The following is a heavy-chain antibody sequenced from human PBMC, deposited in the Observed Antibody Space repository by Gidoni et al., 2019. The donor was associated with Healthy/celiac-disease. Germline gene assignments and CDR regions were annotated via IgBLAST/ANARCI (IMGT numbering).Heavy chain of an antibody. J-gene: IGHJ5*02. D-gene: IGHD3-9*01. CDR1: GFTFMNAW. V-gene: IGHV3-15*01. CDR3: TTDSYYDIVTGYLRWFDP. Sequence: EVQLVESGGGLGKPGGSLRLSCARSGFTFMNAWTSRVRQAPGKGLEWVGRIKSKTDSGTTDYAAPVKGRFTISRDDSKNTLYLQMNSLKAEDTAVYYCTTDSYYDIVTGYLRWFDPWGQGTLVTVSS. CDR2: IKSKTDSGTT.